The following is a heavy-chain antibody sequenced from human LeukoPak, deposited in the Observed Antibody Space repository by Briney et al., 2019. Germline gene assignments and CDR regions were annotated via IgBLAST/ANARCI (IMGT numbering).Heavy chain of an antibody. D-gene: IGHD5/OR15-5a*01. CDR1: GFTFSSYW. CDR3: ARGGSTWLDY. V-gene: IGHV3-74*01. CDR2: IHSDGSST. Sequence: GGFLRLSCAASGFTFSSYWMHWVRQAPGKGLVWVSRIHSDGSSTNYADSVKGRFTISRDNAKNTLYLQMNSLRAEDTAVYYCARGGSTWLDYWGQGTLVTVSS. J-gene: IGHJ4*02.